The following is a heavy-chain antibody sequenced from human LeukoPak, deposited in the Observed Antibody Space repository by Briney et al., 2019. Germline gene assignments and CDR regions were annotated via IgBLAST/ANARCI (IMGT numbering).Heavy chain of an antibody. V-gene: IGHV3-30*02. Sequence: GGSLRLSCAASGFTFSSYGMHWVRQAPGKGLEWVAFIRYDGSNKYYADSVKGRFTISRDNSKNTLYLQMNSLRAEDTAVYYCAKMNALEWLFQHEYAFDIWGQGTMVTVSS. CDR1: GFTFSSYG. J-gene: IGHJ3*02. CDR3: AKMNALEWLFQHEYAFDI. D-gene: IGHD3-3*01. CDR2: IRYDGSNK.